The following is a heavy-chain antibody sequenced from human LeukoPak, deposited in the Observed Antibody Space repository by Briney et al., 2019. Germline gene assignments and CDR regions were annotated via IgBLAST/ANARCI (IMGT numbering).Heavy chain of an antibody. D-gene: IGHD3-10*01. CDR3: ARDRIAMVRGVNAFGY. CDR1: GFTFSDYY. J-gene: IGHJ4*02. CDR2: ISSSGSYI. V-gene: IGHV3-11*06. Sequence: PGGSLRLSCAASGFTFSDYYMSWIRQAPGKGLEWVSSISSSGSYIHYADSVKGRFTISRDNAKNSLYLQMNSLRAEDTAVYYCARDRIAMVRGVNAFGYWGQGTLVTVSS.